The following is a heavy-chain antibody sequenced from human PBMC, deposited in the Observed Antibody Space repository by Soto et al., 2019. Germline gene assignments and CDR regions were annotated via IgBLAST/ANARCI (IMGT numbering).Heavy chain of an antibody. D-gene: IGHD6-6*01. J-gene: IGHJ4*02. CDR2: IIPIFGTA. V-gene: IGHV1-69*01. CDR1: GGTFSSYA. CDR3: AGSHRIAARVDY. Sequence: QVQLVQSGAEVKKPGSSVKVSCKASGGTFSSYAISWVRQAPGQGLEWMGGIIPIFGTANYAQKFQGRVTITADEATGTAYMELSSLTSEDTAVYYCAGSHRIAARVDYGGQGSLVTVSS.